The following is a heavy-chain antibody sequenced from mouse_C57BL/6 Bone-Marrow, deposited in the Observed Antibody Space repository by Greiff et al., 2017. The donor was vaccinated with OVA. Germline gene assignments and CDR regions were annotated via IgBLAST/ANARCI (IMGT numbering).Heavy chain of an antibody. CDR1: GYSITSGYY. CDR3: ARDDGYYPYWYFDV. Sequence: EVKLVESGPGLVKPSQSLSLTCSVPGYSITSGYYWNWIRQFPGNKLEWMGYISYDGSNNYNPSLKNRISITRDTSKNQFFLKLNSVTTEDTATYYCARDDGYYPYWYFDVWGTGTTVTVSS. D-gene: IGHD2-3*01. J-gene: IGHJ1*03. CDR2: ISYDGSN. V-gene: IGHV3-6*01.